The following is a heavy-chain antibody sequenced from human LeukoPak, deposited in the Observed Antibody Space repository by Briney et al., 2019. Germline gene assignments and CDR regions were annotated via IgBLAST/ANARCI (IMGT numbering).Heavy chain of an antibody. D-gene: IGHD5-18*01. V-gene: IGHV3-30*01. J-gene: IGHJ4*02. Sequence: TAISYDGGDKYYADSVRGRFTISRDHSKNTLYLQMNSLRAEDTAVYYCAKEAAMGDFDYWGQGALVTVSS. CDR3: AKEAAMGDFDY. CDR2: ISYDGGDK.